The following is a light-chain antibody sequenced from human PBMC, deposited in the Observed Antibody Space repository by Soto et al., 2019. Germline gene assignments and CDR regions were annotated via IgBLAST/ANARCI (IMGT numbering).Light chain of an antibody. Sequence: IVLTPSPGTLSLSPRERATLCCRASQSITSSYLTWYQPKPGQAPRLLIYGASTRATGIPARFSGSGSGTEFTLTINSLQSEDFAVYYCQQYNNWPRTFGQGTKVDIK. V-gene: IGKV3-15*01. CDR1: QSITSSY. CDR2: GAS. J-gene: IGKJ1*01. CDR3: QQYNNWPRT.